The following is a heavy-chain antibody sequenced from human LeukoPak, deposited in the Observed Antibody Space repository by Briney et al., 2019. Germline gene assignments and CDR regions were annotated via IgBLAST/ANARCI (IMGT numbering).Heavy chain of an antibody. Sequence: GGSLRLSYAASGFTFSSYAMSWVRQAPGKGLEWVSVISGSAHKIRYADSVKGRFTISRDNSENIVYLQMNNLRAEDTAVYYCAGRVTGYSSGYVYWGQGTLVTVSS. CDR3: AGRVTGYSSGYVY. V-gene: IGHV3-23*01. CDR2: ISGSAHKI. D-gene: IGHD5-18*01. J-gene: IGHJ4*02. CDR1: GFTFSSYA.